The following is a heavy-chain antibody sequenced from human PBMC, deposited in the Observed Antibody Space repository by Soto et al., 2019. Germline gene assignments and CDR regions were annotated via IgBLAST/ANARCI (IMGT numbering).Heavy chain of an antibody. J-gene: IGHJ6*02. D-gene: IGHD1-26*01. CDR1: GGTFSSYT. CDR3: ARGGRGSYTNYYYGMDV. V-gene: IGHV1-69*02. Sequence: QVQLVQSGAEVKKPGSSVKVSCKASGGTFSSYTISWVRQAPGQGLEWMGRIIPILGIANYAQKFQGRVTITADKSTSTADMELRSLRSEDTAVYYCARGGRGSYTNYYYGMDVWGQGTTVTVSS. CDR2: IIPILGIA.